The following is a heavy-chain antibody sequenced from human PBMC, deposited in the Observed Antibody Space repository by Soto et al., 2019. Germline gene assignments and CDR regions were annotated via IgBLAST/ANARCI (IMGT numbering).Heavy chain of an antibody. J-gene: IGHJ4*02. CDR3: AKGVNLVGATMGIDY. CDR1: GFTFSSYA. CDR2: ISGSGGST. V-gene: IGHV3-23*01. Sequence: EVQLLESGGGLVQPGGSLRLSCAASGFTFSSYAMSWVRQAPGKGLEWVSAISGSGGSTYYADSVKGRFTISRDNSKNTLSLQMNSLRAEDTAVYYCAKGVNLVGATMGIDYWGQGTLVTVSS. D-gene: IGHD1-26*01.